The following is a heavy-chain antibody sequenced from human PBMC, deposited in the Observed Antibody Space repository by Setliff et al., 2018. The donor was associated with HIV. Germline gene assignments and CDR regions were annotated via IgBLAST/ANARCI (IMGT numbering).Heavy chain of an antibody. Sequence: KPSETLSLTCAVYGGSFSGYYWSWIRQPPGKGLEWIGEINHSGSANYNPSLKSRVTISVDTSKNQFSLKLSSVTAADTAVYYCARGHLSHIAVAGQLLGNWVDPWGQGTLVTAPQ. D-gene: IGHD6-19*01. CDR1: GGSFSGYY. CDR2: INHSGSA. CDR3: ARGHLSHIAVAGQLLGNWVDP. V-gene: IGHV4-34*01. J-gene: IGHJ5*02.